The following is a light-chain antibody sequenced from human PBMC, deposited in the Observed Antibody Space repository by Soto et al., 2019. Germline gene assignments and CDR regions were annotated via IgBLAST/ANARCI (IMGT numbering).Light chain of an antibody. CDR1: KLGDTY. Sequence: SYELTQPPSVSVSPGQTASITCSGDKLGDTYTCWYQQKPGQSPVLVIYQDGKRPSGIPERFSGSSSGNTATLTISGTQAMDEADYYCQAWHSTTPVIFGGWTKVTVL. CDR3: QAWHSTTPVI. V-gene: IGLV3-1*01. CDR2: QDG. J-gene: IGLJ2*01.